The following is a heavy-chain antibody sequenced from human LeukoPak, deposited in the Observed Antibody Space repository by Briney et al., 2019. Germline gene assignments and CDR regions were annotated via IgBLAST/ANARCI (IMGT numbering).Heavy chain of an antibody. CDR1: GFTFSSYA. D-gene: IGHD4-17*01. J-gene: IGHJ4*02. V-gene: IGHV3-21*01. Sequence: GGSLRLSCAASGFTFSSYAMNWVRQAPGKGLEWVSSISSSSSYIYYADSVKGRFTISRDNAKNSLYLQMNSLRAEDTAVYYCARGADYGDYKPSRNWGQGTLVTVSS. CDR2: ISSSSSYI. CDR3: ARGADYGDYKPSRN.